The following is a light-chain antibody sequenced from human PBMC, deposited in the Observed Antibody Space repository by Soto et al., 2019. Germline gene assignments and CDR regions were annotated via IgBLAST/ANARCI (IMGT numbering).Light chain of an antibody. J-gene: IGKJ1*01. Sequence: EIVMTQSPATLSVSPGERATLSCRASRSVSSNLAWYQQKPGQAPRLLIYGASTRATGIPARFSGSGSGTEFTLTISSPQSEDFAVYYCQQYNNWPRTFGQGTKVDIK. CDR3: QQYNNWPRT. V-gene: IGKV3-15*01. CDR2: GAS. CDR1: RSVSSN.